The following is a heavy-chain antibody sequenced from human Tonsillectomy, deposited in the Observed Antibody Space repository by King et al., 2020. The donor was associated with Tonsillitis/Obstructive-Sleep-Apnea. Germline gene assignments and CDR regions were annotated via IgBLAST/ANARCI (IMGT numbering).Heavy chain of an antibody. V-gene: IGHV4-59*01. CDR3: ARESLAAFDI. CDR2: IFYSGKT. J-gene: IGHJ3*02. CDR1: GGSISSYY. Sequence: VQLQESGPGLVKPSETLSLTCTVSGGSISSYYWSWIRQPPGKGLQWIGYIFYSGKTKYNPSLKSPVTISVETSKNQFSLNLSSVPAADTDVYYCARESLAAFDIWGHGTMVTVSS.